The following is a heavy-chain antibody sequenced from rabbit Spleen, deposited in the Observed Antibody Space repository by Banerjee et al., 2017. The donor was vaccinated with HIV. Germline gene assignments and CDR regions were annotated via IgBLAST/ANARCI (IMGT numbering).Heavy chain of an antibody. CDR2: IYAGSSGNT. V-gene: IGHV1S45*01. D-gene: IGHD5-1*01. CDR3: ARAGEGGDGYLNL. CDR1: GFFLISHW. Sequence: EQLEESGGGLVKPEGSLTLTCTVSGFFLISHWICWVRQAPGKGLEWIACIYAGSSGNTYYASWAKGRFTISKTSSTTVTLQMASLTVADTATYFCARAGEGGDGYLNLWGQGTLVTVS. J-gene: IGHJ4*01.